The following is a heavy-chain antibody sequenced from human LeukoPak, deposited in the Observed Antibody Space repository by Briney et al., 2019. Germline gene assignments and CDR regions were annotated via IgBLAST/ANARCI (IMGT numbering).Heavy chain of an antibody. J-gene: IGHJ4*02. V-gene: IGHV4-61*05. CDR3: AKSSGWYFDH. CDR2: ISNSGST. Sequence: PSETLSLTCTVSGGSISSSSYYWSWIRQPPGKGLEWIGYISNSGSTNYNPSLKSRVTISVDTTKNQFSLKLSSVTAADTAVYYCAKSSGWYFDHWGQGTRVTVSP. D-gene: IGHD6-19*01. CDR1: GGSISSSSYY.